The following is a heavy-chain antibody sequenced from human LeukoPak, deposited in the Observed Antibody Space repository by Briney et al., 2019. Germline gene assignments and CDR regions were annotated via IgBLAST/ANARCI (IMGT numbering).Heavy chain of an antibody. D-gene: IGHD6-13*01. V-gene: IGHV4-4*07. CDR1: GGSISSYF. Sequence: PSETLSLTCTVSGGSISSYFWSWIRQPAGKGLEWIGRIYTSGSTNYNPSLKSRVTMSVDTSKNQFSLKLSSVTAADTGVYYCARVKGGVSSWLFDYWGQGTLVTVSS. CDR2: IYTSGST. J-gene: IGHJ4*02. CDR3: ARVKGGVSSWLFDY.